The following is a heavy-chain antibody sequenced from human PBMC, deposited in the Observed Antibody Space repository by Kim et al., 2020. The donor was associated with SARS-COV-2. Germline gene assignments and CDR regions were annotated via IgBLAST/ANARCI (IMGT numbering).Heavy chain of an antibody. CDR1: GGSISSGGYY. V-gene: IGHV4-31*03. CDR2: IYYSGST. CDR3: ARSPQPWVVVTHFDY. Sequence: SETLSLTCTVSGGSISSGGYYWSWIRQHPGKGLEWIGYIYYSGSTYYNPSLKSRVTISVDTSKNQFSLKLSSVTAADTAVYYCARSPQPWVVVTHFDYWGQGTLVTVSS. D-gene: IGHD3-22*01. J-gene: IGHJ4*02.